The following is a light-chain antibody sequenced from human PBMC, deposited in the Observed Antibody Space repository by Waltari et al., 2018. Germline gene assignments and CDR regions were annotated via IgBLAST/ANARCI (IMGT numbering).Light chain of an antibody. J-gene: IGKJ4*01. CDR2: AAS. CDR1: QSISNF. V-gene: IGKV1-39*01. Sequence: LSASVGDRVTITCRASQSISNFLNWYQQKPGKVPNLLIYAASSLHSGVPSRFSGSGSGTDFTLTISSLQPEDFATYYCQQSYSTPVTFGGGTKVEIK. CDR3: QQSYSTPVT.